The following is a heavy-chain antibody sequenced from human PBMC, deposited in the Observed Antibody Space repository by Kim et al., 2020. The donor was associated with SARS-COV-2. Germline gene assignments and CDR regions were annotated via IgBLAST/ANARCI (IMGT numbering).Heavy chain of an antibody. CDR1: GFTFSSYS. CDR3: ARDLLRPTGLELLTRPYYYYGMDV. V-gene: IGHV3-21*01. Sequence: GGSLRLSCAASGFTFSSYSMNWVRQAPGKGLEWVSSISSSSSYIYYADSVKGRFTISRDNAKNSLYLQMNSLRAEDTAVYYCARDLLRPTGLELLTRPYYYYGMDVWGQGTTVTVSS. J-gene: IGHJ6*02. D-gene: IGHD1-7*01. CDR2: ISSSSSYI.